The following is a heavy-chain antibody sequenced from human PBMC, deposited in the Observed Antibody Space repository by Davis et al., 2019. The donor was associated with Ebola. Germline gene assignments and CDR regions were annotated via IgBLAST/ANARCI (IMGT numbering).Heavy chain of an antibody. CDR1: GFTFSGSA. V-gene: IGHV3-73*01. D-gene: IGHD3-3*01. CDR3: ARVFGVVTHYGMDV. CDR2: IRSKANSYAT. J-gene: IGHJ6*02. Sequence: GESLKISCAASGFTFSGSAMHWVRQASGKGLEWVGRIRSKANSYATAYAASVKGRFTISRDDSKNTLYLQMNSLRAEDTAVYYCARVFGVVTHYGMDVWGQGTTVTVSS.